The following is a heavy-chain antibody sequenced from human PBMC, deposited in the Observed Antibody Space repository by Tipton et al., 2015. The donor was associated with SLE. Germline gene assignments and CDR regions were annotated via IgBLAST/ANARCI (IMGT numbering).Heavy chain of an antibody. D-gene: IGHD6-6*01. V-gene: IGHV5-51*01. CDR1: GYTFTTYW. CDR3: ARHGSISGRKNWFDP. J-gene: IGHJ5*02. Sequence: QLVQSGAEVKRSGESLKISCKASGYTFTTYWIGWVRQMPGKGLVWMGIIYPGDSDTRYSPSFQGQVTISADKSISTAYLQWSSLKASDSAMYYCARHGSISGRKNWFDPWGQGTLVTVSS. CDR2: IYPGDSDT.